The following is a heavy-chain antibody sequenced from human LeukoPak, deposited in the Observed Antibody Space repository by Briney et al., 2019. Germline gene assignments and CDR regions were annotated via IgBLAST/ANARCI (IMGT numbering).Heavy chain of an antibody. V-gene: IGHV4-4*02. CDR1: GGSISSSNW. CDR2: VHLDGRT. Sequence: SGTLSLTCAVSGGSISSSNWWTWVRQPPGKGLEWIGEVHLDGRTNYNPSLESRLTMSVDVSENQVSLKLTSVTAADTAVYYCAREGGFYRPLDYSGQGTLVTVSS. CDR3: AREGGFYRPLDY. J-gene: IGHJ4*02. D-gene: IGHD3-3*01.